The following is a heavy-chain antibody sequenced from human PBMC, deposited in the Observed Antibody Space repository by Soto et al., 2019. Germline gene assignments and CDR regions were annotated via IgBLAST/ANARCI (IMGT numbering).Heavy chain of an antibody. CDR1: GFTFSNDL. J-gene: IGHJ5*02. CDR2: INGDGSGT. V-gene: IGHV3-74*01. D-gene: IGHD4-17*01. CDR3: ARGGLRAYWIDP. Sequence: EVQLVESGGGLVQPGGSLRLSCAASGFTFSNDLIHWVRQVPGEGLVWLSRINGDGSGTNYADSVKVRFTISRDNAKNTVYVQMNSLRAEDTAVYYCARGGLRAYWIDPWGQGTLVTVYS.